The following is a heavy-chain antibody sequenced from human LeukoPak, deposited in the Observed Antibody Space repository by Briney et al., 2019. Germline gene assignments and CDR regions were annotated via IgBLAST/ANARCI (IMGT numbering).Heavy chain of an antibody. J-gene: IGHJ3*02. Sequence: GGSLRLSCAASGFTFSSYGMHWVRQAPGKGLEWVAFIRYDGTNKYYADSVKGRFTISRDDSKNTLYLQMSSLRAEDTAVYYCPKEKSSGWHDGFDIGGQGTTVTVSS. D-gene: IGHD6-19*01. CDR2: IRYDGTNK. V-gene: IGHV3-30*02. CDR3: PKEKSSGWHDGFDI. CDR1: GFTFSSYG.